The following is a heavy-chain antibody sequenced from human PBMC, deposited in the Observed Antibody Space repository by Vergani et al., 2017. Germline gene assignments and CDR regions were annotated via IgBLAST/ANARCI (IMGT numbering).Heavy chain of an antibody. D-gene: IGHD2-2*01. CDR1: GGSFSGYY. CDR3: ARVVPAAKRLRAFDI. CDR2: INHSGST. Sequence: QVQLQQWGAGLLKPSETLSLTCAVYGGSFSGYYWSWIRQPPGKGLEWIGEINHSGSTNYNPSLKSRVTISVDTSKNQFSLKLSSVTAADTAVYYCARVVPAAKRLRAFDIWGQGTMVTVSS. J-gene: IGHJ3*02. V-gene: IGHV4-34*01.